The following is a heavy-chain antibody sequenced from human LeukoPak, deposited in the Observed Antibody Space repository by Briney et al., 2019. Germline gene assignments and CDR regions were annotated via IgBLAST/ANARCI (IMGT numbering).Heavy chain of an antibody. J-gene: IGHJ3*02. CDR1: GGSFSGYY. V-gene: IGHV4-34*01. D-gene: IGHD3-22*01. Sequence: SETLSLTCAVYGGSFSGYYWNWIRQPPGKGLEWIGEIKNSGSTNYNPSLKRRVTISRDTSKNQFSLKLSSVTAADTAVYYCARATRSTMIVVAARDAFDIWGQGTMVTVSS. CDR2: IKNSGST. CDR3: ARATRSTMIVVAARDAFDI.